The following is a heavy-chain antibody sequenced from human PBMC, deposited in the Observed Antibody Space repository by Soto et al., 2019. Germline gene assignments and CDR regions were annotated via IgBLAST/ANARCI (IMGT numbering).Heavy chain of an antibody. CDR1: GDSVSSNSAA. Sequence: SQTLSLTCAISGDSVSSNSAAWNWIRQSPSRGLEWLGRTYYRSKWYNDYAGSVKSRITINPETSKNQFSLQLNSVTPQDTAMYYCSSETRIDNWFDPWGQGTLVT. CDR2: TYYRSKWYN. V-gene: IGHV6-1*01. CDR3: SSETRIDNWFDP. J-gene: IGHJ5*02.